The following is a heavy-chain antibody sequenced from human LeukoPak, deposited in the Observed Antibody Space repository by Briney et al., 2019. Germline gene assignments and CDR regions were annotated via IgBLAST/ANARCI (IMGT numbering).Heavy chain of an antibody. Sequence: ASVKVSCKASGYTFTSYYMHWVRQAPGQGLEWMEIINPSGGSTSYAQKFQGRVTMTRDMSTSTVYMELSSLRSEDTAVYYCARTGGIAGRWLQSFIDYWGQGTLVTVSS. CDR2: INPSGGST. D-gene: IGHD5-24*01. J-gene: IGHJ4*02. CDR3: ARTGGIAGRWLQSFIDY. V-gene: IGHV1-46*01. CDR1: GYTFTSYY.